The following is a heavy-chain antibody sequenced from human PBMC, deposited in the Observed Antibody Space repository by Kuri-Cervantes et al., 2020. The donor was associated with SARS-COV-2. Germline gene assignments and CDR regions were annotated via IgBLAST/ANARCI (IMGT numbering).Heavy chain of an antibody. D-gene: IGHD4-17*01. CDR1: GGSISSSSYY. CDR2: IYYSGST. CDR3: ARLTTVTTFDY. Sequence: ESLKISCTVSGGSISSSSYYWGWIRPPPGKGLEWIGSIYYSGSTYYNPSLKSRVTITVDTSKNQFSLKLSSVTAADTAVYYCARLTTVTTFDYWGQGTLVTVSS. J-gene: IGHJ4*02. V-gene: IGHV4-39*01.